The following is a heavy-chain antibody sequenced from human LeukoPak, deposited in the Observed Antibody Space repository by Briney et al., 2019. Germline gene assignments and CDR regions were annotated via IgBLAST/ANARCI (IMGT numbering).Heavy chain of an antibody. J-gene: IGHJ4*02. D-gene: IGHD2-15*01. CDR3: ARVAYVVVVAATQYYFDY. V-gene: IGHV4-59*01. CDR1: GGSISSYY. Sequence: PETLSLTCTVSGGSISSYYWSWIRQPPGKGLEWIGYIYYSGSTNYNPSLKSRVTISVDTSKNQFSLKLSSVTAADTAVYYCARVAYVVVVAATQYYFDYWGQGTLVTVSS. CDR2: IYYSGST.